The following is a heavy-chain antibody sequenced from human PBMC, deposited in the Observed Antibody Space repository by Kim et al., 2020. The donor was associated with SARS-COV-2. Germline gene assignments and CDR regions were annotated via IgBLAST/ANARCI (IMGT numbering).Heavy chain of an antibody. D-gene: IGHD2-15*01. J-gene: IGHJ4*02. CDR3: AKGKGATPWYFDF. CDR1: GFTFSSFA. CDR2: ISGGGHNT. V-gene: IGHV3-23*01. Sequence: GGSLRLSCAASGFTFSSFAINWVRQPPGKGLEWVSSISGGGHNTYYADSVKGRFTISRDNSKNTLYLQMDSLRAEDTAVYYCAKGKGATPWYFDFWGQGTLVTVSS.